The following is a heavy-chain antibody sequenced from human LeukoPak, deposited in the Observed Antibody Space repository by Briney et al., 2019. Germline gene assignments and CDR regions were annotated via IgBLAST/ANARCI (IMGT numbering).Heavy chain of an antibody. V-gene: IGHV3-74*01. Sequence: GGSLRLSCAASGFTFSSYWMDWVRQAPGKGLVWVSSINTDGSDTSNADSVRGRFTISRDNAKNTLYLQMNSLRAEDAAVYYCARDAAYNKFDLWGRGTLVTVSS. CDR3: ARDAAYNKFDL. CDR2: INTDGSDT. CDR1: GFTFSSYW. D-gene: IGHD1-14*01. J-gene: IGHJ2*01.